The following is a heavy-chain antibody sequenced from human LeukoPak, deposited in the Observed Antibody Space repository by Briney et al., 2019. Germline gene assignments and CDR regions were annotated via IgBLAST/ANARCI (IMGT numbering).Heavy chain of an antibody. CDR1: DGPIRSHY. CDR3: GTDALVGYFSYYYIDV. CDR2: ISNSGST. J-gene: IGHJ6*03. V-gene: IGHV4-59*11. Sequence: PSETLSLSCTVSDGPIRSHYWTWIRHSPLKGLEWIGDISNSGSTKYNPSLKSRVTISIDTSKSQFSLRLTSVTAADTAVYYCGTDALVGYFSYYYIDVWGKGTTVTVSS.